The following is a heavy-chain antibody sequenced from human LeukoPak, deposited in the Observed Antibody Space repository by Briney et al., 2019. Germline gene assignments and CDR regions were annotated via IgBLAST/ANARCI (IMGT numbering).Heavy chain of an antibody. J-gene: IGHJ4*02. CDR2: ISVYNGNA. V-gene: IGHV1-18*01. D-gene: IGHD3-3*01. Sequence: ASVKVSCKTSGYTFTSFGVSWVRQAPGQGLEWMGWISVYNGNADYAQKFKGRVTMTTDTSTTTVYMEVRSLRSDDTAVYYCARAYYDFWSGYSYFDYWGQGTLVTVSS. CDR3: ARAYYDFWSGYSYFDY. CDR1: GYTFTSFG.